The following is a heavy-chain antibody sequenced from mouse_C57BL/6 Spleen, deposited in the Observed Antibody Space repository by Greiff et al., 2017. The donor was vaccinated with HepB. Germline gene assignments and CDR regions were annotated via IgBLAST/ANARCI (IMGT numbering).Heavy chain of an antibody. CDR1: GFTFSDAW. Sequence: EVKLMESGGGLVQPGGSMKLSCAASGFTFSDAWMDWVRQSPEKGLEWVAEIRNKANNHATYYAESVKGRFTISRDDSKSSVYLQMNSLRAEDTGIYYCTSAYDYDEAWFAYWGQGTLVTVSA. D-gene: IGHD2-4*01. CDR2: IRNKANNHAT. V-gene: IGHV6-6*01. J-gene: IGHJ3*01. CDR3: TSAYDYDEAWFAY.